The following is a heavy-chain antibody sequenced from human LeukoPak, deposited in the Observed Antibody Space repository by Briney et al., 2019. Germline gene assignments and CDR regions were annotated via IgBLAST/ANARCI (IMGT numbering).Heavy chain of an antibody. CDR3: ARDTARGGSYIDY. D-gene: IGHD1-26*01. CDR1: GFTLSSYS. V-gene: IGHV3-48*04. Sequence: GGSLRLSCAASGFTLSSYSMNWVRQAPGKGLKWISFIDSSSRIIFYAESVKGRFTISRDNAKNSLFLQMNSLRAEDTAVYYCARDTARGGSYIDYWGQGTLVTVSS. CDR2: IDSSSRII. J-gene: IGHJ4*02.